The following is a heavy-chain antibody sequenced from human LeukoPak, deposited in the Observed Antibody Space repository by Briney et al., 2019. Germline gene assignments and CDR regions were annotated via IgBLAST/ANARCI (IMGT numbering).Heavy chain of an antibody. D-gene: IGHD3-10*01. Sequence: PGGSLRLSCAASGFTFDDYAMHWVRQAPGKGLEWVSSIRWNSGSIGYADSVKGRFTISRDNAKNSLYLQMNSLRAEDTALYYCARDTPMVRGLCDYWGQGTLVTVSS. CDR2: IRWNSGSI. J-gene: IGHJ4*02. CDR3: ARDTPMVRGLCDY. CDR1: GFTFDDYA. V-gene: IGHV3-9*01.